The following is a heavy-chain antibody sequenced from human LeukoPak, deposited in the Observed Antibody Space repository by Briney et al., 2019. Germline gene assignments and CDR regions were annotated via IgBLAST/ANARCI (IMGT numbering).Heavy chain of an antibody. CDR1: GGSFSGYY. CDR2: INHSGST. Sequence: PSETLSLTCAVYGGSFSGYYWSWTRQPPGKGLEWIGEINHSGSTNYNPSLKSRVTISVDTSKNQFSLKLSSVTAADTAVYYCARGRRNTPLGYCSSTSCYSSYFDYWGQGTLVTVSS. J-gene: IGHJ4*02. CDR3: ARGRRNTPLGYCSSTSCYSSYFDY. V-gene: IGHV4-34*01. D-gene: IGHD2-2*02.